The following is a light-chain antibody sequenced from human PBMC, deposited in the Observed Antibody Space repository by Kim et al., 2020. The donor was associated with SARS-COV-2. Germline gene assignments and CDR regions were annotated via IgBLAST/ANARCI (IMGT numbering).Light chain of an antibody. J-gene: IGKJ4*01. CDR2: GAS. Sequence: VSPGERVTPSCRASQSISNKLAWYQQKPGQAPRLLIYGASTRATGIPARFSGSGSGTEFTLDISSLQSEDFAVYYCQQYYNWPPVTFGGGTKLEIK. CDR3: QQYYNWPPVT. CDR1: QSISNK. V-gene: IGKV3-15*01.